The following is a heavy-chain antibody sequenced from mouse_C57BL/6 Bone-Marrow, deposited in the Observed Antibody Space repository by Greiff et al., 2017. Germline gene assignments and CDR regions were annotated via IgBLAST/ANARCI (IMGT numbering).Heavy chain of an antibody. D-gene: IGHD2-12*01. Sequence: QVQLQQSGAELARPGASVKLSCKASGYTFTSYGISWVKQRTGQGLEWIGEIYPRSGNTYYTEKFKGKATLTADKSSSTAYMEIRSLTSEDSAVYFCARDYSYPLYDYAMDYWGQGTSVTVSS. CDR3: ARDYSYPLYDYAMDY. CDR1: GYTFTSYG. J-gene: IGHJ4*01. V-gene: IGHV1-81*01. CDR2: IYPRSGNT.